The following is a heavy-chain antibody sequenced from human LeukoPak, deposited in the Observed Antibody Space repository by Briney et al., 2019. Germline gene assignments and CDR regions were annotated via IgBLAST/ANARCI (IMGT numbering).Heavy chain of an antibody. CDR2: FYHGGST. CDR3: ARGPPSSSGWYSRY. CDR1: GYSISTGYY. J-gene: IGHJ4*02. Sequence: SETLSLTCTVSGYSISTGYYWDWIRQPPGKGLEWIGTFYHGGSTYYNPSLKSRVTISVDTSKNQFSLNLTSVTAADTAVYYCARGPPSSSGWYSRYWGQGTLVTVSS. D-gene: IGHD6-19*01. V-gene: IGHV4-38-2*02.